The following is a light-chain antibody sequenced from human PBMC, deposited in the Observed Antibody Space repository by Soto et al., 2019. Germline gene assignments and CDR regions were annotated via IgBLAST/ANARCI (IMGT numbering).Light chain of an antibody. CDR1: QSISSW. Sequence: DIQMTQSPSTLSASVGDRVTITCRASQSISSWLAWYQQKPGKAPKLLIDDASTMESGVPSRFSGRGSGTEFTLTISSLQPDDFATYYCLQADSFPLSFGGGTKVEI. CDR3: LQADSFPLS. CDR2: DAS. J-gene: IGKJ4*01. V-gene: IGKV1-5*01.